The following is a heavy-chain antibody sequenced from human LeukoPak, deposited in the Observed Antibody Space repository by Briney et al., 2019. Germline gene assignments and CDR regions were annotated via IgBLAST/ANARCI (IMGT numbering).Heavy chain of an antibody. CDR2: ISSSDTYI. V-gene: IGHV3-11*06. J-gene: IGHJ4*02. Sequence: GGSLRLSCAASGFTFCDYYMSWIRQAPGKALEWVSYISSSDTYIHYADSVKGRFTLSRDNAKNSLYLQMNSLRAEDKAVYYCSRGRYSSGSSADYWGQGTLVTVSS. D-gene: IGHD6-19*01. CDR1: GFTFCDYY. CDR3: SRGRYSSGSSADY.